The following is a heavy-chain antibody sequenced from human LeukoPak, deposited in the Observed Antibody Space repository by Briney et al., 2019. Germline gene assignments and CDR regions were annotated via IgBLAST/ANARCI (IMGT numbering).Heavy chain of an antibody. Sequence: SETLSLTCTVSGGSTSSSSYYWGWIRQPPGKGLEWIGSIYYSGNTYYNPSLKSRVTISVDTSKNQFSLKLSSVTAADTAVYYCARVIGGVAENAIFDYWGQGTLVTVSS. CDR3: ARVIGGVAENAIFDY. CDR2: IYYSGNT. J-gene: IGHJ4*02. V-gene: IGHV4-39*07. CDR1: GGSTSSSSYY. D-gene: IGHD3-16*01.